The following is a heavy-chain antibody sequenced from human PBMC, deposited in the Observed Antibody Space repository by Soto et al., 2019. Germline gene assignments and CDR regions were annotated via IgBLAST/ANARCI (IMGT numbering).Heavy chain of an antibody. Sequence: GSGPTLVNPTQTLTLTCTFSGFSLSTSGMCVSWIRQPPGKALGWLALIDWDDDKYYSTSLKTRLTISKDTSKNQVVLTMTNMDPVDTATYYCARINNYYDSSGPTLAFDYWGQGTLVTVSS. CDR1: GFSLSTSGMC. CDR3: ARINNYYDSSGPTLAFDY. CDR2: IDWDDDK. D-gene: IGHD3-22*01. V-gene: IGHV2-70*01. J-gene: IGHJ4*02.